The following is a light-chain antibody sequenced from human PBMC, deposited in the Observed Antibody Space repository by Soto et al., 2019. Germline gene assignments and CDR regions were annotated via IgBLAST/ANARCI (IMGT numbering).Light chain of an antibody. J-gene: IGLJ1*01. CDR3: NSYTSNNTYA. V-gene: IGLV2-14*03. Sequence: QSALTQPASVSGSPGQAITISCSGTSSDVGAFNYVSWYQQHPGKATKLMIYDVSNRPSGVSNRFSGSKSGNTASLTISGLRAEDEADYYCNSYTSNNTYAFGTGTKLTVL. CDR1: SSDVGAFNY. CDR2: DVS.